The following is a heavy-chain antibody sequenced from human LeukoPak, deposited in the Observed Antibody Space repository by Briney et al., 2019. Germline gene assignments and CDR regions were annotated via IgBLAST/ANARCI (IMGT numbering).Heavy chain of an antibody. D-gene: IGHD6-13*01. Sequence: SVTVSCKTSGYTFTGYDINWVRQAPGQGLEWMGWMKSNSGDTHFAQKFQGRLTMTRNTSISTAFMELSSLRSEDTAVYYCARGEYSSSWYPFDYWGQGSLVTVSS. J-gene: IGHJ4*02. CDR3: ARGEYSSSWYPFDY. CDR2: MKSNSGDT. V-gene: IGHV1-8*01. CDR1: GYTFTGYD.